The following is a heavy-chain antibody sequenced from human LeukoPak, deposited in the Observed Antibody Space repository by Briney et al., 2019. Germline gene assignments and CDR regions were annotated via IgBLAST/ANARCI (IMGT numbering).Heavy chain of an antibody. CDR3: ARDSLYCSRTNCYTDFDY. D-gene: IGHD2-2*02. J-gene: IGHJ4*02. Sequence: GGSLRLSCAASGYTFSSYSMNWVRQAPGKGLKWVSSISNNFYIYYADSLKGRFSISRDNAKKSLYLQMNSLRADDTAVYYCARDSLYCSRTNCYTDFDYWGQGTLVTVSS. V-gene: IGHV3-21*01. CDR1: GYTFSSYS. CDR2: ISNNFYI.